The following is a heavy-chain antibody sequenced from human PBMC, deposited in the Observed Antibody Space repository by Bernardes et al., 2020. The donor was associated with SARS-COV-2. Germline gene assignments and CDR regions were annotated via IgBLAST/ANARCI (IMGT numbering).Heavy chain of an antibody. CDR1: GFTFNSYA. CDR3: TRKYGHSYGMDV. V-gene: IGHV3-23*01. J-gene: IGHJ6*02. CDR2: ISGSGDST. D-gene: IGHD2-8*01. Sequence: GGSLRLSCVGSGFTFNSYAMSWVRQAPEKGLEWVSVISGSGDSTYYADSVKGRFTISRDNSKNTLYLQMNSLRLDDTAVYYCTRKYGHSYGMDVWGQGTTVIVSS.